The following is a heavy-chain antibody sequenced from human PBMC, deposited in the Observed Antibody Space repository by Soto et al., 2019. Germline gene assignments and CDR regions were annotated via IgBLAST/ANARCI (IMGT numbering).Heavy chain of an antibody. Sequence: EMQLVETGGGLIQPGGSLRLSCVASGFSVNTNYMNWVRQPPGKGLEWVSLIYSGGSTYYADSVKGRFTISRDNSKNTLYLQMNSLRVEDTAVYYCARETRDSRGGDYWGQGTLVTVSS. V-gene: IGHV3-53*02. CDR1: GFSVNTNY. J-gene: IGHJ4*02. CDR3: ARETRDSRGGDY. D-gene: IGHD3-10*01. CDR2: IYSGGST.